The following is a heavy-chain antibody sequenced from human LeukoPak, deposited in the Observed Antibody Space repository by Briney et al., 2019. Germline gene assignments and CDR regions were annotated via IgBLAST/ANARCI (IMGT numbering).Heavy chain of an antibody. D-gene: IGHD3-22*01. CDR3: TTVHYYDSSGYHTNLP. Sequence: PGGSLRLSCAASGFTFSNAWMSWVRQAPGKGLEWVGRIKSKTDGRTTDYAAPVKGRFTISRDDSKNTLYLQMNSLKTEDTAVYYCTTVHYYDSSGYHTNLPWGQGTLVTVSS. J-gene: IGHJ5*02. V-gene: IGHV3-15*01. CDR1: GFTFSNAW. CDR2: IKSKTDGRTT.